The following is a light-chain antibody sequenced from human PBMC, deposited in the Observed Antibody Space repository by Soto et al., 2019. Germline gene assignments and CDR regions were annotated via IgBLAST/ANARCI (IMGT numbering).Light chain of an antibody. CDR1: QSLVYSDGNTY. J-gene: IGKJ4*01. Sequence: DVVMTQSPLSLPVTLAPPASISCRSSQSLVYSDGNTYLKWFQQRPGQSPRRLIYKFSNPESGVPYRVSGSGSGTHFTRKISSVEAQDVSFYYCMQRIHRPLTFGGETKDEIK. V-gene: IGKV2-30*01. CDR2: KFS. CDR3: MQRIHRPLT.